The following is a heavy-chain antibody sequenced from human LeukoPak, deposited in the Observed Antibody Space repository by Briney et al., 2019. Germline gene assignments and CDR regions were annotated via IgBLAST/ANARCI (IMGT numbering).Heavy chain of an antibody. CDR2: ISYDGSNR. CDR1: GFTFSSYG. Sequence: PGGSLRLSCAASGFTFSSYGMHWVRQAPGKGLEWVAVISYDGSNRYYADSVKGRFTISRDTSKNTLYLQMNSLRAEDTAVYYCARARLDKDSSGWYPTSYYFDYWGQGTLVTVSS. CDR3: ARARLDKDSSGWYPTSYYFDY. J-gene: IGHJ4*02. V-gene: IGHV3-30*03. D-gene: IGHD6-19*01.